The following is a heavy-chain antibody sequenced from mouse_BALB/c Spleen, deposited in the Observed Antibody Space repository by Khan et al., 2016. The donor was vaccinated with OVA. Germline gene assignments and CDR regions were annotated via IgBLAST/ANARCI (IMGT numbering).Heavy chain of an antibody. D-gene: IGHD2-14*01. J-gene: IGHJ3*01. Sequence: VQLKQSGPDLVKPGASVKISCKASGYSFTLYYMTWVKQSPGKSLEWIGRVNPNTGGSDYNQEFKGKAILTVDKSSNTAYMELYSLTSEDSAVYYCERGYNFYAYWGQGTIVTVSA. CDR2: VNPNTGGS. CDR3: ERGYNFYAY. CDR1: GYSFTLYY. V-gene: IGHV1-43*01.